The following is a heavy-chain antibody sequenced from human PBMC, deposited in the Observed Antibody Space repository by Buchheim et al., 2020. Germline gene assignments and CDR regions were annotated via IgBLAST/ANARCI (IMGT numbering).Heavy chain of an antibody. J-gene: IGHJ4*02. CDR3: ARASGGSYLFDY. CDR2: IGYDGSYE. CDR1: GFSFHEYA. D-gene: IGHD1-26*01. Sequence: QMHLVESGGGVVQPGGSLRVSCEASGFSFHEYAMQWVRQAPGKGLEWVALIGYDGSYEYYVDSVKGRFTISRDNSKNTLYLQMNSLRAEDTAVYYCARASGGSYLFDYWGQGTL. V-gene: IGHV3-30*14.